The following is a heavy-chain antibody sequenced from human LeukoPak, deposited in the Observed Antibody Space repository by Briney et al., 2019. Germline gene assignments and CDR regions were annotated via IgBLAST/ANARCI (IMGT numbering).Heavy chain of an antibody. CDR3: ARYGFEYIVDTNVHYYYMDV. Sequence: SETLSLTCTVSGGSISSSSYYWGWIRQPPGKGLEWIGSIYYSGSTYYNPSLSSRVTMSVDPSQNQFSLTLNSVTAADTAVYFCARYGFEYIVDTNVHYYYMDVWGKGTTVTVSS. CDR1: GGSISSSSYY. CDR2: IYYSGST. J-gene: IGHJ6*03. V-gene: IGHV4-39*07. D-gene: IGHD5-12*01.